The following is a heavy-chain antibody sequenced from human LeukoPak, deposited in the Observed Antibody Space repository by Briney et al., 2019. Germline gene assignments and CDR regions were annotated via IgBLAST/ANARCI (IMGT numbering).Heavy chain of an antibody. Sequence: QPGGSLRLSCAASGFTFNTYEMNWVRQAPGKGLEWVSYISSSGSTIYYADYVKGRFTISRDNAKNSLYLQMNSLRAEDTAVYYCARGGWNYVFNYWGQGTLVTVSS. D-gene: IGHD1-7*01. CDR2: ISSSGSTI. CDR3: ARGGWNYVFNY. J-gene: IGHJ4*02. V-gene: IGHV3-48*03. CDR1: GFTFNTYE.